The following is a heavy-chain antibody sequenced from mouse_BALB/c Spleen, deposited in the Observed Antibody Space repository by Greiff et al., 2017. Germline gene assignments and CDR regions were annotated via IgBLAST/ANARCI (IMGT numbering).Heavy chain of an antibody. CDR1: GYTFTDYA. CDR3: ARSYGNYPHSYAMDY. V-gene: IGHV1-67*01. D-gene: IGHD2-1*01. Sequence: VKLVESGPEVVRPGVSVKISCKGSGYTFTDYAMHWVKQSHAKSLEWIGVISTYNGNTNYNQKFKGKATMTVDKSSSTAYMELARLTSEDSAIYYCARSYGNYPHSYAMDYWGQGTSVTVSS. CDR2: ISTYNGNT. J-gene: IGHJ4*01.